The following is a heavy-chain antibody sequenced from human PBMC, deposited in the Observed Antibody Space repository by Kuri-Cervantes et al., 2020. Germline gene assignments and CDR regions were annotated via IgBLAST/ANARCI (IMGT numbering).Heavy chain of an antibody. V-gene: IGHV4-39*07. J-gene: IGHJ4*02. CDR3: ATALAGGGDFY. CDR1: GGSISSSNYY. Sequence: SETLSLTCTVSGGSISSSNYYWGWIRQPPGKGLEWIGNKHHSGSTYYNPSLKSRVTIPLDTSKNQFSLQLSSVTAADTAVYYCATALAGGGDFYWGQGTLVTVSS. D-gene: IGHD2-21*01. CDR2: KHHSGST.